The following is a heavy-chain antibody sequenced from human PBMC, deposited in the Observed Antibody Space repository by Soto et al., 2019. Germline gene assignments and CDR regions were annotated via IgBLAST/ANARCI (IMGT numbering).Heavy chain of an antibody. D-gene: IGHD3-10*01. J-gene: IGHJ4*02. Sequence: LRLSCAASGFTFSSYWMSWVRQAPGKGLEWVANIKQDGSEKYYVDSVKGRFTISRDNAKNSLYLQMNSLRAEDTAVYYCARELWFGELFPYYFDYWGQGTLVTVSS. V-gene: IGHV3-7*03. CDR1: GFTFSSYW. CDR3: ARELWFGELFPYYFDY. CDR2: IKQDGSEK.